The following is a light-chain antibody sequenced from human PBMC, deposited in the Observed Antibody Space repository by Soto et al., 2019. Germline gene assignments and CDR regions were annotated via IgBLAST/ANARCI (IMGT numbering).Light chain of an antibody. CDR3: AAWDDSLNGWV. V-gene: IGLV1-44*01. CDR1: ISNIGSNT. J-gene: IGLJ3*02. CDR2: SSN. Sequence: QSVLTQPPSASGTPGQRVTISCSGSISNIGSNTGNWYQQLPGTAPKLLIYSSNQRPSGVPDRFSGSKSGTSASLAISGPQSEDEADYYCAAWDDSLNGWVFGGGTKLTVL.